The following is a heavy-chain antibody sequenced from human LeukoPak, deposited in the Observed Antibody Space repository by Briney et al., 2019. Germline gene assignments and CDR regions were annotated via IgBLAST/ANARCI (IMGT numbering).Heavy chain of an antibody. CDR1: GYTFTAYN. CDR2: ISPNSGGT. V-gene: IGHV1-2*02. Sequence: PGASVKVACKTSGYTFTAYNIHWVRQAPGQGLEWMGWISPNSGGTNYAQRFQGMVTMTRDTSISTAYMDLSSLKSDDTATYYCSVWFGELSHWGQGTLVTVSS. D-gene: IGHD3-10*01. J-gene: IGHJ4*02. CDR3: SVWFGELSH.